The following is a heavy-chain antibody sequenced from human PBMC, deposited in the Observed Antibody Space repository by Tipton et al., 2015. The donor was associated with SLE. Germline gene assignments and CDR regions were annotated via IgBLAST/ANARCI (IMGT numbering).Heavy chain of an antibody. J-gene: IGHJ4*02. CDR1: GFTLSDYY. V-gene: IGHV3-11*04. Sequence: SLRLSCAASGFTLSDYYMNWIRQAPGKGQEWVAYISSSSGTIWYADSVKGRFTISRDNPKNSLFLQMNSLKAEDTADYYCGRDDGGFGDSYWGQGTLVTVSA. CDR3: GRDDGGFGDSY. D-gene: IGHD3-10*01. CDR2: ISSSSGTI.